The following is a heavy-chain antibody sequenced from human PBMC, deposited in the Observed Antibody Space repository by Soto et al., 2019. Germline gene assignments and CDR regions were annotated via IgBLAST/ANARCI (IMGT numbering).Heavy chain of an antibody. D-gene: IGHD3-10*01. J-gene: IGHJ5*02. Sequence: QVQLVQSGAEVKKPGASVKVSCKASGYTFTSYDINWVRQATGQGLEWMGWMNPNSGNTGYAQKFQGRLTMTRNTSISTAYMELSSLRSEDTAVYYCARERGSGSYYTPWFDPWGQGTLVTVSS. CDR1: GYTFTSYD. CDR2: MNPNSGNT. V-gene: IGHV1-8*01. CDR3: ARERGSGSYYTPWFDP.